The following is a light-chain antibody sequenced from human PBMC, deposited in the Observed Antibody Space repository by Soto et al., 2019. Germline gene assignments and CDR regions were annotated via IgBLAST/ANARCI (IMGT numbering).Light chain of an antibody. J-gene: IGKJ4*01. CDR3: QQYGSSPLT. CDR1: QSVTSNY. V-gene: IGKV3-20*01. Sequence: IVLTQSPCTLSLSPGEGATLSCGASQSVTSNYLAWYQQKPGQAPRLLIFGASIRVTGIPDRFSGSGSGTDFTLTISRLEPEDFAVYYCQQYGSSPLTFGGGTKVDIK. CDR2: GAS.